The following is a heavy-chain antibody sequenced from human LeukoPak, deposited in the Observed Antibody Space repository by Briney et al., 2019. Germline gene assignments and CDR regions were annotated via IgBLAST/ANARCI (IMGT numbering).Heavy chain of an antibody. CDR3: ARDFQWLVPAEYFQH. D-gene: IGHD6-19*01. CDR1: GYTFTGYY. CDR2: LNPNSGAT. V-gene: IGHV1-2*02. Sequence: ASVRVSCKASGYTFTGYYIHWVRQAPGQGLEWMGWLNPNSGATNVAQKFQGRVTMTRDTSINTAYMEMSSLRSDDTAVYYCARDFQWLVPAEYFQHWGQGTVVTVSS. J-gene: IGHJ1*01.